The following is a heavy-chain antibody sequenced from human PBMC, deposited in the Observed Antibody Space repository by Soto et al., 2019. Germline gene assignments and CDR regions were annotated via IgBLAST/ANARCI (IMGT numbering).Heavy chain of an antibody. CDR2: IYYSGST. J-gene: IGHJ4*02. Sequence: QVQLQESGPGLVKPSETLSLTCTVSGGSISSGGYYWSWIRQHPGKGLEWIGCIYYSGSTSYNPSLKSRVTISIDTSKNRFSLKLSSMSAADTAVDYCARDGGYGSGSYRFDYWGQGTLVTVSS. V-gene: IGHV4-31*03. D-gene: IGHD3-10*01. CDR3: ARDGGYGSGSYRFDY. CDR1: GGSISSGGYY.